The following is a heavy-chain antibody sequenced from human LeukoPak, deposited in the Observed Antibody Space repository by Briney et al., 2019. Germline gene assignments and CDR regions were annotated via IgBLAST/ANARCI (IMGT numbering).Heavy chain of an antibody. D-gene: IGHD2-21*01. CDR3: ARGQVGTIATRKLAFDI. CDR2: IYHSGST. CDR1: GGSIRTGDYS. V-gene: IGHV4-30-2*01. Sequence: PSETLSLTCAVSGGSIRTGDYSWNWVRQPPGKGLEWIGYIYHSGSTYYAPSLKSRVTISVDRSKNQFSLKLTSVTAADTAVYYCARGQVGTIATRKLAFDIWGQGTMITVSS. J-gene: IGHJ3*02.